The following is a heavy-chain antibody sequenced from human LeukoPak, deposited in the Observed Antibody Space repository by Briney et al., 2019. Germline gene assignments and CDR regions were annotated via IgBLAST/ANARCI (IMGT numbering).Heavy chain of an antibody. CDR1: GFTFSSYA. J-gene: IGHJ6*02. V-gene: IGHV3-23*01. CDR3: ARDDGYGDYGMDV. CDR2: ISGSGGST. D-gene: IGHD5-24*01. Sequence: PGGSLRLSCAASGFTFSSYAMGWVRQAPGKGLEWVSAISGSGGSTYYADSVKGRFTISRDNSKNTLYLQMNSLRAEDTAVYYCARDDGYGDYGMDVWGQGTTVTVSS.